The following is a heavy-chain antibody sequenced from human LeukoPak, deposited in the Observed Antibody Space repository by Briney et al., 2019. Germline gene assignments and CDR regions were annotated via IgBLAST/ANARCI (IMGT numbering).Heavy chain of an antibody. Sequence: AGPMKLSCAATEFTFSSYTMHWVRQAPGKGLEWVAVISYDGSNKYYADSVKGRFTISRDNSKNTPYLQMNSLRAEDTAVYYCARRGFDWLSLDYWGQGTLVTVSS. CDR2: ISYDGSNK. D-gene: IGHD3-9*01. J-gene: IGHJ4*02. CDR3: ARRGFDWLSLDY. CDR1: EFTFSSYT. V-gene: IGHV3-30-3*01.